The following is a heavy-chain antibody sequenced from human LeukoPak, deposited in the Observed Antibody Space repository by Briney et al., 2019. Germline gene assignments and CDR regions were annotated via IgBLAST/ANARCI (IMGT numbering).Heavy chain of an antibody. Sequence: PGGSLRLSCAASGFTFSSYWMSWVRQAPGKGLEWVANIKQDGSEKYYVDSVKGRFTISRDNAKNSLYLQMNSLRAEDTAVYYCARRCSSTSCHGFDYWGQGTLVTVYS. CDR1: GFTFSSYW. D-gene: IGHD2-2*01. CDR3: ARRCSSTSCHGFDY. V-gene: IGHV3-7*01. J-gene: IGHJ4*02. CDR2: IKQDGSEK.